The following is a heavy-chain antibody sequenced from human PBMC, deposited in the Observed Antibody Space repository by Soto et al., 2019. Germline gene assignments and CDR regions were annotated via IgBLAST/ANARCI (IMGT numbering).Heavy chain of an antibody. V-gene: IGHV4-39*01. CDR3: APLSVSLSGPYGIHI. Sequence: SETLSLTCTVYGYSVTSSDYYWARIRQPPGKGLEWIGSMFYSGRTNYNPSLKSRVTLSVDTSKNQFSVRLNSVTAADTAVYYCAPLSVSLSGPYGIHIWGQGTPVTVSS. J-gene: IGHJ4*03. D-gene: IGHD2-15*01. CDR1: GYSVTSSDYY. CDR2: MFYSGRT.